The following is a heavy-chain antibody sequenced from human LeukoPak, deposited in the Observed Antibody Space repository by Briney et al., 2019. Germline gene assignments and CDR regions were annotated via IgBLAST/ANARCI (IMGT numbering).Heavy chain of an antibody. J-gene: IGHJ4*02. D-gene: IGHD3-22*01. CDR1: GYSISSGYY. CDR3: VLGCYDSSGYNDY. Sequence: SETLSLTCTVSGYSISSGYYCGWIRQPPGKGLEWIGSIYHSGSTYYNPSLKSRVTISVDTSKNQFSLKLSSVTAADTAVYYCVLGCYDSSGYNDYWGQGTLVTVSS. CDR2: IYHSGST. V-gene: IGHV4-38-2*02.